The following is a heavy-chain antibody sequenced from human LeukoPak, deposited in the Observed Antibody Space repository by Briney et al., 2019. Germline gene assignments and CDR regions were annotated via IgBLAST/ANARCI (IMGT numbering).Heavy chain of an antibody. CDR2: LYHSGAA. Sequence: SETLSLTCTVSGDSISNYYWTWLRQPPGKGLEWIGNLYHSGAADCNPSLKTRVTTSVDTSKDQFSLSLRSSTAADTAVYFCARLGKTYYMDVWGTGTTVTVSS. V-gene: IGHV4-59*08. CDR3: ARLGKTYYMDV. D-gene: IGHD1/OR15-1a*01. J-gene: IGHJ6*03. CDR1: GDSISNYY.